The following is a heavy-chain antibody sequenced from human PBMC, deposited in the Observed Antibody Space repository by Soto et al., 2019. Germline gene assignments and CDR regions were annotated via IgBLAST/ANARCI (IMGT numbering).Heavy chain of an antibody. CDR3: ARAKMATIPYYYYGMDV. V-gene: IGHV1-18*01. J-gene: IGHJ6*02. CDR2: ISAYNGNT. Sequence: GVSVELSSKDSGYTFTSYGISWVRQAPGQGLEWMGWISAYNGNTNYAQKLQGRVTMTTDTSTSTAYMELRSLRSDDTAVYYCARAKMATIPYYYYGMDVWGQGTTVTVSS. CDR1: GYTFTSYG. D-gene: IGHD5-12*01.